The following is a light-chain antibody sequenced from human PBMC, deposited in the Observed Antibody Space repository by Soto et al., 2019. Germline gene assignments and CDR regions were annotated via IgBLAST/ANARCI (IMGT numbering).Light chain of an antibody. J-gene: IGLJ2*01. V-gene: IGLV2-18*01. CDR1: SSDVGAYNR. CDR3: CLYASSSTVA. CDR2: EVN. Sequence: QSALTQPPSVSASPGQSVTIPCTATSSDVGAYNRVSWYQQYPGTPPNLMISEVNNRPSGVPDRFSGSKSGNTASLTISGLQADEEADYYCCLYASSSTVAFGGGTQLTVL.